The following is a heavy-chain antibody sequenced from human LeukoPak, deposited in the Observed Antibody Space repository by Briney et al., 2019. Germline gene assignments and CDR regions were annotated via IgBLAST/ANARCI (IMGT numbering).Heavy chain of an antibody. CDR2: INGGSTSI. V-gene: IGHV3-48*04. CDR1: GFTFSSYS. CDR3: ARDSGVAASEDY. J-gene: IGHJ4*02. Sequence: PGGSLRLSCAASGFTFSSYSMNWVRQAPGKGPEWLSHINGGSTSIYYADSVKGRFTISRDNAKNSLYLQMNSLRVEDTALYYCARDSGVAASEDYWGQGTLVTVSS. D-gene: IGHD6-13*01.